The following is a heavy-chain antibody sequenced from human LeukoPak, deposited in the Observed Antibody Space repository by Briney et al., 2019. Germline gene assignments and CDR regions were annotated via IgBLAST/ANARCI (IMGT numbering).Heavy chain of an antibody. CDR3: ARPYSSSWAGWFDP. J-gene: IGHJ5*02. V-gene: IGHV4-59*08. D-gene: IGHD6-13*01. Sequence: SETLSLTCTVSGGSISSYYWSWIRQPPGKGLEWIGYIYYSGSTNYNPSLKSRVTISVDTSKNQFSLKLSSVTAADTAVYYCARPYSSSWAGWFDPWGQGTLVTVSS. CDR1: GGSISSYY. CDR2: IYYSGST.